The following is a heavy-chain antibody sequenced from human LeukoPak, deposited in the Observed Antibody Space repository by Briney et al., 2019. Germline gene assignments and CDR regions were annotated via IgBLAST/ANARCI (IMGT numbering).Heavy chain of an antibody. CDR1: GGSISSGSYY. J-gene: IGHJ4*02. CDR3: ARANYDFWSGYYNDY. D-gene: IGHD3-3*01. CDR2: IYTSGST. V-gene: IGHV4-61*02. Sequence: PSETLSLTCTVSGGSISSGSYYWSWVRQPAGKGLEWIGRIYTSGSTNYNPFLKSRVTMSVDTSKNQFSLKLSSVTAADTAVYYCARANYDFWSGYYNDYWGQGTLVTVSS.